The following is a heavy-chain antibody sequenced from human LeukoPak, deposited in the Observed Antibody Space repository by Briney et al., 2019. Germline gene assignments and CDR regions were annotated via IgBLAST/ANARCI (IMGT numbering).Heavy chain of an antibody. Sequence: SETLSLTCAVYGGSFSGYYWSWIRQPPGKGLEWIGEINHSGSTNYIPSLKSRVTISVDTSKNQFSLKLSSVTAADTAVYYCARDVDGDILTGYYKGRSFDYWGQGTLVTVSS. D-gene: IGHD3-9*01. CDR2: INHSGST. V-gene: IGHV4-34*01. CDR3: ARDVDGDILTGYYKGRSFDY. J-gene: IGHJ4*02. CDR1: GGSFSGYY.